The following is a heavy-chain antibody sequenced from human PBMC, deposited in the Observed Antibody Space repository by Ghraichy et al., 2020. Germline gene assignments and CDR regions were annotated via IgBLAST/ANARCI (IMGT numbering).Heavy chain of an antibody. V-gene: IGHV3-33*01. CDR2: IWYDGSNK. CDR3: ARVAGSSFDAIDM. CDR1: GFTFSSYG. Sequence: GGSLRLSCAASGFTFSSYGMHWVRQAPGKGLEWVAVIWYDGSNKYHADSVKGRFTISRDNSKNTLYLQMNSLRVEDTAVYYCARVAGSSFDAIDMWGQGTMVTVSS. D-gene: IGHD6-19*01. J-gene: IGHJ3*02.